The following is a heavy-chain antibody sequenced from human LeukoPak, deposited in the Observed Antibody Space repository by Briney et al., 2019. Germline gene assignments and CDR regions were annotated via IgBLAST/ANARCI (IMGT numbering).Heavy chain of an antibody. CDR1: GFTFDDYA. Sequence: GGSLRLSCAVSGFTFDDYAMHWVRQAPGKGLEWVSGISWNSGSIGYADSVKGRFTISRDNAKNSLYLQMNSLRAEDTALYYCAKDIEGYYDSSGYYFDYWGQGTLVTVSS. CDR3: AKDIEGYYDSSGYYFDY. V-gene: IGHV3-9*01. CDR2: ISWNSGSI. D-gene: IGHD3-22*01. J-gene: IGHJ4*02.